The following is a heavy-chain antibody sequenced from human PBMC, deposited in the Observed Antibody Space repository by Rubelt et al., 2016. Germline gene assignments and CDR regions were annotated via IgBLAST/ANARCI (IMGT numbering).Heavy chain of an antibody. Sequence: EVQLLESGGGVVQPGRSLRLSCAASTFTFSSYSMNWVRRAPGKGLEWVSYISSSSTNIYYADSAKGRFTISRDNAKNSLYQQTDKLRAEDTVLYYCARSNLSNPFDYWGQGTLVTVSS. CDR2: ISSSSTNI. J-gene: IGHJ4*02. V-gene: IGHV3-48*04. D-gene: IGHD4-11*01. CDR1: TFTFSSYS. CDR3: ARSNLSNPFDY.